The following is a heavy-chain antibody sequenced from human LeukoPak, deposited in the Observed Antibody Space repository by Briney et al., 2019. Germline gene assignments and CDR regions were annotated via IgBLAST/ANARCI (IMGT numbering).Heavy chain of an antibody. V-gene: IGHV3-23*01. Sequence: GGSLRLSCAASGFTFNNYAMSWVRQAPGKGPEWVSTVSGSGAIAYYTDSDKGRFTISRDNSKNTLYLQMSSLTAKDTAVYYCAKDRSIGTYYTFDSWGQGTLVTVSS. CDR2: VSGSGAIA. D-gene: IGHD1-26*01. CDR3: AKDRSIGTYYTFDS. J-gene: IGHJ4*02. CDR1: GFTFNNYA.